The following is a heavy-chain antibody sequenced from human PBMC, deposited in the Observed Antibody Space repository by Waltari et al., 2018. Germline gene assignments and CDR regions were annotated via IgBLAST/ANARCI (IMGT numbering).Heavy chain of an antibody. J-gene: IGHJ5*02. Sequence: QVQLQESGPGLVKPSETLSLTCTVSGGPISSYYWSWIRQPPGKGLEWIGYIYYSGSTNYNPSLKSRVTISVDTSKNQFSLKLSSVTAADTAVYYCASCTVGGDCLTWGQGTLVTVSS. CDR2: IYYSGST. V-gene: IGHV4-59*01. CDR1: GGPISSYY. D-gene: IGHD2-21*01. CDR3: ASCTVGGDCLT.